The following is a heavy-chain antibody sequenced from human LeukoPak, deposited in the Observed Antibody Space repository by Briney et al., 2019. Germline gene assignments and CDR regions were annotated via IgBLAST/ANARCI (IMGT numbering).Heavy chain of an antibody. CDR2: INPSGGST. J-gene: IGHJ3*02. Sequence: GASVKVSCMASGYTFTSYYMHWVRQAPGQGLEWMGIINPSGGSTSYAQKFQGRVTMTRDTSTSTVYMELSSLRSEDTAVYYCACKLQNDVFDIWGQGTMVTVSS. D-gene: IGHD2/OR15-2a*01. V-gene: IGHV1-46*01. CDR3: ACKLQNDVFDI. CDR1: GYTFTSYY.